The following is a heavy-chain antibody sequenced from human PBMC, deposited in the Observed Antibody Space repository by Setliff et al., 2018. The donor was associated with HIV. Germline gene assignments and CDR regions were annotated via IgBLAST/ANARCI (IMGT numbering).Heavy chain of an antibody. J-gene: IGHJ4*02. D-gene: IGHD5-18*01. CDR3: GRLSETAMASFDS. CDR2: IYHSGIT. V-gene: IGHV4-31*03. Sequence: PSETLSLTCTVSGGSISSGGYYWSWIRQHPGEGLEWIGYIYHSGITYYNPSLKSRVTISLDTSKNQFSLKLSSVTAADTAVYYCGRLSETAMASFDSWGQGTLVTVSS. CDR1: GGSISSGGYY.